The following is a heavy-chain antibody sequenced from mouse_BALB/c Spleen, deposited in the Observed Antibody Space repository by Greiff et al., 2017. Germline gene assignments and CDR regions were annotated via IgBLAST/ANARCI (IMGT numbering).Heavy chain of an antibody. J-gene: IGHJ4*01. CDR1: GFNIKDTY. CDR2: IDPANGNT. Sequence: EVQLVESGAELVKPGASVKLSCTASGFNIKDTYMHWVKQRPEQGLEWIGRIDPANGNTKYDPKFQGKATITADTSSNTAYLQLSSLTSEDTAVYYCARSKGPFYAMDYWGQGTSVTVSS. V-gene: IGHV14-3*02. CDR3: ARSKGPFYAMDY.